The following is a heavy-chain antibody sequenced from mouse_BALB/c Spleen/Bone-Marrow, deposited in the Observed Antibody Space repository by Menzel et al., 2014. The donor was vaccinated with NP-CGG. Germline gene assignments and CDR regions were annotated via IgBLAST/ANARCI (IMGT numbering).Heavy chain of an antibody. D-gene: IGHD2-2*01. CDR2: IYPGNSDT. CDR1: GYTFTSYW. Sequence: EVQLQQSGAVLARPGASVKMSCKASGYTFTSYWMHWVKQRPGQGLEWIGAIYPGNSDTSYNQKFKGKAKLTAVTSTSTAYMELSSLTNEDSAVYYCTHGYDYYAMDYWGQGTSVTVSS. J-gene: IGHJ4*01. V-gene: IGHV1-5*01. CDR3: THGYDYYAMDY.